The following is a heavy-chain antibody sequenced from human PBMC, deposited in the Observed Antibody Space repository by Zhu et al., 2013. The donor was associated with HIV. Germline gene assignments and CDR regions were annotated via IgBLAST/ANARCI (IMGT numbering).Heavy chain of an antibody. V-gene: IGHV4-34*01. Sequence: QVQLQQWGAGLLKPSETLSLTCAVYGGSFSGYYWSWIRQPPGKGLEWIGEINHSGSTNYNPSLKSRVTISVDTSENQFSLKLSSVTAADTAVYYCARVSGQVYSSSWYTRGNYYYYYYMDVWGKGTTVTVSS. J-gene: IGHJ6*03. D-gene: IGHD6-13*01. CDR3: ARVSGQVYSSSWYTRGNYYYYYYMDV. CDR1: GGSFSGYY. CDR2: INHSGST.